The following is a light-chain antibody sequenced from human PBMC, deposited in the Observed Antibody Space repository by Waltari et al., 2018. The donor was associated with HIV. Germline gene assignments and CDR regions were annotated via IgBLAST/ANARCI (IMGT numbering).Light chain of an antibody. CDR3: QQYNSYPPWT. Sequence: DIQMTQSPSSLSASVGDSVHINCRASKALSNYLPWFQQKPGKAPKSLIYAASSFQSGVPSIFSGSGSGTDFTLTISSLQPEDFVTYYCQQYNSYPPWTFGQGTKVEIK. J-gene: IGKJ1*01. CDR2: AAS. V-gene: IGKV1-16*01. CDR1: KALSNY.